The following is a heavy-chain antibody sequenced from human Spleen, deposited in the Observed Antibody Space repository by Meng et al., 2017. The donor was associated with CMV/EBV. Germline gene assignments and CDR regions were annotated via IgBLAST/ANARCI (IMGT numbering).Heavy chain of an antibody. CDR3: ARGRAWFDP. CDR1: GGSVSSGGAY. Sequence: LTCAVSGGSVSSGGAYWTWIRQPPGKGLEWIGYIIHSVTTDYNPSLKSRVAISLDMSKNQFSLRVSSVTAADTAVYYCARGRAWFDPWGQGTLVTVSS. V-gene: IGHV4-61*08. CDR2: IIHSVTT. J-gene: IGHJ5*02.